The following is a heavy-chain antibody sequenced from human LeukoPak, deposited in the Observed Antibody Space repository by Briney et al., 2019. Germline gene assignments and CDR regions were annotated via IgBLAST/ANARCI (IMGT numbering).Heavy chain of an antibody. V-gene: IGHV3-48*01. CDR1: GFTFSSYS. CDR2: ISSSSSTI. J-gene: IGHJ5*02. D-gene: IGHD6-19*01. Sequence: PGGSLRLSCAASGFTFSSYSMNWVRQAPGKGLEWVSYISSSSSTIYYADSVKGRFTISRDNAKNSLYLQMNSLRAEDTAVYYCARDSSSGWYPPHWFDPWGQGTLVAVSS. CDR3: ARDSSSGWYPPHWFDP.